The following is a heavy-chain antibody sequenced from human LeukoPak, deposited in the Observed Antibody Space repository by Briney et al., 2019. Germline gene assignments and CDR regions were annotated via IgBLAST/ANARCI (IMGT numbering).Heavy chain of an antibody. CDR1: GGAFSSYA. Sequence: SVKVSCKASGGAFSSYAISWVRQAPGQGLEWMGGIIPIFGTANYAQKFQGRVTITADESTSTAYMELSSLRSEDTAVYYCARQPYCGGDCYSPYYGMDVWGQGTTVTVSS. J-gene: IGHJ6*02. CDR2: IIPIFGTA. V-gene: IGHV1-69*13. CDR3: ARQPYCGGDCYSPYYGMDV. D-gene: IGHD2-21*02.